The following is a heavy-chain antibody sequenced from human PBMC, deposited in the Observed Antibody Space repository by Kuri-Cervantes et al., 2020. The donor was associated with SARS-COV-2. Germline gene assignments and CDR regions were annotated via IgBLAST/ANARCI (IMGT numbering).Heavy chain of an antibody. CDR1: GFTFSSYW. Sequence: GESLKISCAASGFTFSSYWMHWVRQAPGKGLVWVSRINSDGSSTSYADSVKGRFTISRDNAKNTLYLQMNSLRAEDTAAYYCARDRYDFWSGLGYYYYGMDVWGQGTTVTVSS. J-gene: IGHJ6*02. V-gene: IGHV3-74*01. CDR3: ARDRYDFWSGLGYYYYGMDV. CDR2: INSDGSST. D-gene: IGHD3-3*01.